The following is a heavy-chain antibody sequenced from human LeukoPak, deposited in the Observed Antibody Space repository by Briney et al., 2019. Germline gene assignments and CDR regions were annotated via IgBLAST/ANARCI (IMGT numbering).Heavy chain of an antibody. CDR1: RFTFSSIA. Sequence: KAGASLRLSCAASRFTFSSIAMTWVRQAPAKGLEWVSSISTSGTYIYYADSLKGRFTISRDNARNLLYLQMHSLRAEDTAVSYCARAPAVYPDYWGQGPLVPVSS. V-gene: IGHV3-21*01. CDR2: ISTSGTYI. CDR3: ARAPAVYPDY. J-gene: IGHJ4*02. D-gene: IGHD5/OR15-5a*01.